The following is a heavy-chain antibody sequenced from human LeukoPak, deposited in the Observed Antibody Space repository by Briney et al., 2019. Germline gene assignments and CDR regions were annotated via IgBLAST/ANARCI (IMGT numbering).Heavy chain of an antibody. J-gene: IGHJ4*02. D-gene: IGHD3-3*01. CDR3: ARGYDFWSAPDFDY. CDR1: GGSISSGGYS. Sequence: PSQTLSLTCAVSGGSISSGGYSWSWIRQPPGKGLEWIGYIYHSGSTYYNPSLKSRVTISVDRSKNQFSLKLSSVTAADTAVYYCARGYDFWSAPDFDYWGQGTLVTVSS. CDR2: IYHSGST. V-gene: IGHV4-30-2*01.